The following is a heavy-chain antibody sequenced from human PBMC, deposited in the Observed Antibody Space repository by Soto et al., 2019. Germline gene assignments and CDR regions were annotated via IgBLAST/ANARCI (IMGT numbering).Heavy chain of an antibody. D-gene: IGHD6-19*01. CDR2: ISSSSSTI. V-gene: IGHV3-48*02. CDR3: TRDNRPGIAVDFDY. Sequence: GGSLRLSCAASGFTFSSYSMNWVRQAPGKGLQWVSFISSSSSTIYYADSVKGRFTVSRDKAKNSLYLQMNSLRDEDTAVYFCTRDNRPGIAVDFDYWGQGTLVTVSS. J-gene: IGHJ4*02. CDR1: GFTFSSYS.